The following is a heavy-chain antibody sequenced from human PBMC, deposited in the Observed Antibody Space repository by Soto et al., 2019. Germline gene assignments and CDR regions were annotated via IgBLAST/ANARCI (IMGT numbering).Heavy chain of an antibody. CDR1: GFTFSSYG. CDR3: AKGQRVDTAMAFPGGPFDY. V-gene: IGHV3-30*18. D-gene: IGHD5-18*01. CDR2: ISYDGSNK. Sequence: GGSLRLSCAASGFTFSSYGMHWVRQAPGKGLEWVAVISYDGSNKYYADSVKGRFTISRDNSKNTLYLQMNSLRAEDTAVYYCAKGQRVDTAMAFPGGPFDYWGQGTLVTVSS. J-gene: IGHJ4*02.